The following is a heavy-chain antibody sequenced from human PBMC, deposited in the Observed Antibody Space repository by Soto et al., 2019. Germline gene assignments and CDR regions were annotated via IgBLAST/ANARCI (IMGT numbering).Heavy chain of an antibody. J-gene: IGHJ4*02. CDR3: ARDFAPWWELPGYYFDY. V-gene: IGHV3-30-3*01. Sequence: QVQLVESGGGVVQPGRSLRLSCAASGFTFSSYAMHWVRQAPGKGLEWVAVISYDGSNKYYADSVKGRFTISRDNSKNTLYLQMNSLRAEDTAVYYCARDFAPWWELPGYYFDYWGQGTLVTVSS. CDR2: ISYDGSNK. CDR1: GFTFSSYA. D-gene: IGHD1-26*01.